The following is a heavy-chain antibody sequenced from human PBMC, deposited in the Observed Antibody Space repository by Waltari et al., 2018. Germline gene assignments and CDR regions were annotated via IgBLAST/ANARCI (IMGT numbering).Heavy chain of an antibody. Sequence: QLQLQQWGAGVLQPSETLSLTCAVYGGSLSSYYWGWIRQPPGEGREWIGEINHAGYTNYNPSLRSRVTLLVDTSKSQFSLKLNSVTAADTAVYYCVRLEDCTGPGGNCYSGDSFAMDVWGQGTTVTVSS. CDR2: INHAGYT. CDR1: GGSLSSYY. V-gene: IGHV4-34*02. D-gene: IGHD2-8*02. J-gene: IGHJ6*02. CDR3: VRLEDCTGPGGNCYSGDSFAMDV.